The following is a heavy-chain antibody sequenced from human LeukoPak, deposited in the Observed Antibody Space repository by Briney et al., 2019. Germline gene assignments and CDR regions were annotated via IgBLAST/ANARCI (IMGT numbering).Heavy chain of an antibody. V-gene: IGHV3-33*08. Sequence: GGPVRLSCAASGFTFSSYGMNWARQAPGKGLEWVAVIWNDGSNKCYADSVKGRFTISRDNSMNTLYLQMNSLRVEDTAVYSCARASGPFDYWGQGTLVTVSS. CDR2: IWNDGSNK. D-gene: IGHD3-10*01. CDR3: ARASGPFDY. J-gene: IGHJ4*02. CDR1: GFTFSSYG.